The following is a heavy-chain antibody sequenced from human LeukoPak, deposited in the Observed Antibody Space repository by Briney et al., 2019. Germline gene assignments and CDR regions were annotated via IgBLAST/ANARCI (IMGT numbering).Heavy chain of an antibody. CDR3: ARDVYYDSSGQ. Sequence: GGSLRLSCAASGFTFSSYSMNWVRQAPGKGLEWVSSISSSSSHIYYADSVKGRFTISRDNAKNSLYLQMNSLRAEDTAVYYCARDVYYDSSGQWGQGTLVTVSS. D-gene: IGHD3-22*01. CDR2: ISSSSSHI. J-gene: IGHJ4*02. CDR1: GFTFSSYS. V-gene: IGHV3-21*01.